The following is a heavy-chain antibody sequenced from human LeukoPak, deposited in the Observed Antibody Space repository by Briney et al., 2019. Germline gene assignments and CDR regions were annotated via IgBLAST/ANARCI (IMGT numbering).Heavy chain of an antibody. CDR3: ARVNRWWATSGYFQH. J-gene: IGHJ1*01. CDR2: IIPIFGTA. CDR1: GYTFTSYG. D-gene: IGHD2-15*01. Sequence: SVKVSCKASGYTFTSYGISWVRQAPGQGLEWMVGIIPIFGTANYAQKFQGRVTITADKSTSTAYMELSSLRSEDTAVYYCARVNRWWATSGYFQHWGQGTLVTVSS. V-gene: IGHV1-69*06.